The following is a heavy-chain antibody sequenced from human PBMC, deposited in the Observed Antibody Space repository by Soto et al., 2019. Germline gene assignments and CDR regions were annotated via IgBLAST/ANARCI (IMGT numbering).Heavy chain of an antibody. CDR2: IWYDGSNK. J-gene: IGHJ6*02. CDR1: GFTFSSYG. D-gene: IGHD5-12*01. V-gene: IGHV3-33*01. Sequence: PGGSLRLSCAASGFTFSSYGMHWVRQAPGKGLEWVAVIWYDGSNKYYADSVKGRFTISRDNSKNTLYLQMNSLRAEDTAVYYCARDDVAAYYYYYGMDVWGQGTTVTVSS. CDR3: ARDDVAAYYYYYGMDV.